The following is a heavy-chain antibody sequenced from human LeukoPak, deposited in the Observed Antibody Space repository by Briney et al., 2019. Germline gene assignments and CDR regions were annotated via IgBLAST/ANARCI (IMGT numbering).Heavy chain of an antibody. CDR3: ARGGKATVVTM. J-gene: IGHJ4*02. V-gene: IGHV4-4*07. Sequence: PSETLSLTCTVSGGSINSYYWSWIRQPAGKGLEWFGRIYSSGSTNYNPSLKSRVSMSVDTSKNQFSLKLTSVTAADTAVYYCARGGKATVVTMWGQGILVTVSS. CDR1: GGSINSYY. CDR2: IYSSGST. D-gene: IGHD4-23*01.